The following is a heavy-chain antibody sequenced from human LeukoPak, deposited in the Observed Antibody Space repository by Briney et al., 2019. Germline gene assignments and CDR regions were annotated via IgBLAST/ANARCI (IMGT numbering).Heavy chain of an antibody. Sequence: SQTLSLTCTVSGGSISSGDYYWSWIRQPPGKGLEWIGYIYYSGSTYYNPSLKSRVTISVDTSKNQFSLKLSSVTAADTAVYYCARGSRGELLGYDYWGQGTLVTVSS. V-gene: IGHV4-30-4*01. CDR2: IYYSGST. J-gene: IGHJ4*02. CDR3: ARGSRGELLGYDY. CDR1: GGSISSGDYY. D-gene: IGHD1-26*01.